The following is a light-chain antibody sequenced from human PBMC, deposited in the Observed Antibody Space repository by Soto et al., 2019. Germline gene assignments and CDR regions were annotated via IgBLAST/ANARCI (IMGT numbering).Light chain of an antibody. V-gene: IGLV2-14*03. Sequence: QSALTQTASVSGSPGQSITISCTGTSSDVGAYTFVSWYQQHPDKVPKLMIFDVSRRLSGVSDRFSGSKSGNTASLTISGLQPEDEADYYCSSYTSSSTQVFGSGTKLTVL. J-gene: IGLJ1*01. CDR3: SSYTSSSTQV. CDR2: DVS. CDR1: SSDVGAYTF.